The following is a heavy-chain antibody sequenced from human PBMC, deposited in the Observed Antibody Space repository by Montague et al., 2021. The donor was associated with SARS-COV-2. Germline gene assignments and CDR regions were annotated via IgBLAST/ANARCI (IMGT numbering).Heavy chain of an antibody. CDR3: AREVRYYYDSSGPGAFDI. Sequence: SETLSLTCTVSGASVSGSSYYWGWIRQPPGKGLEWIGSLNYGGNAYYNPSLKSRVTISVDTSKNQFSLKLSSVTAADTAVYYCAREVRYYYDSSGPGAFDIWGQGTMVTVSS. D-gene: IGHD3-22*01. V-gene: IGHV4-39*07. CDR1: GASVSGSSYY. CDR2: LNYGGNA. J-gene: IGHJ3*02.